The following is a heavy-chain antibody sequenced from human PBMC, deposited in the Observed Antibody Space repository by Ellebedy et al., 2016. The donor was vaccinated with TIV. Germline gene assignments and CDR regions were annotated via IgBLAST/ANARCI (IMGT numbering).Heavy chain of an antibody. CDR1: GFTVNGNY. J-gene: IGHJ3*02. CDR3: VRAYTEILVNTPTGAYDI. V-gene: IGHV3-53*01. CDR2: IYSDDKT. Sequence: GESLKISCAASGFTVNGNYMTWVRQAPGKGLEWVSVIYSDDKTFHADSVRGRFTISRDNSKNTLYLQMNNLRVEDTAGYYCVRAYTEILVNTPTGAYDIWGQGTRVTVSS. D-gene: IGHD1-26*01.